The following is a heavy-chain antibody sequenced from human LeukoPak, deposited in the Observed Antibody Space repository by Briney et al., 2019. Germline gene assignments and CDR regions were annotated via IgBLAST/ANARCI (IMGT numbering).Heavy chain of an antibody. J-gene: IGHJ4*02. D-gene: IGHD6-13*01. CDR2: IYAGDSGT. V-gene: IGHV5-51*01. CDR1: GYSFTSHW. Sequence: GESLKISCKGSGYSFTSHWIGWVRQMPGKGLEWMAIIYAGDSGTRISPSFQGQVTISADKSISTAYLQWSSLKASDTAIYYCTRHIAAAGPDYWGQGTLVTVSS. CDR3: TRHIAAAGPDY.